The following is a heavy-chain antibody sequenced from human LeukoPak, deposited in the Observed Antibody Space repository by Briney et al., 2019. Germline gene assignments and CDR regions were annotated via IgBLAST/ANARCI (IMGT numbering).Heavy chain of an antibody. CDR3: AAGITLSNVDTASYYYYYGMDV. V-gene: IGHV1-58*01. D-gene: IGHD5-18*01. Sequence: ASVKVSCKASGFTFTSSAVQWVRQARGQRLEWIGWIVVGSGNTNYAQKFQERVTITRDMSTSTAYMELSSLRSEDTAVYYCAAGITLSNVDTASYYYYYGMDVRGQGTTVTVSS. CDR2: IVVGSGNT. J-gene: IGHJ6*02. CDR1: GFTFTSSA.